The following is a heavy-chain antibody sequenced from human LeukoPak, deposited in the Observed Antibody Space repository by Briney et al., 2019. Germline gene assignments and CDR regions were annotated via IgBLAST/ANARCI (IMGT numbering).Heavy chain of an antibody. D-gene: IGHD5-18*01. Sequence: SETQSLTCAVYGGSFSGYYWTWIRQPPGKGLVWIGEINHSGSTNYHASLKSRVTMSVDTSKNQFSLKLSSVTAADTAVYYCARVVDTAVDPWGQGTLVTVSS. CDR3: ARVVDTAVDP. V-gene: IGHV4-34*01. CDR2: INHSGST. J-gene: IGHJ5*02. CDR1: GGSFSGYY.